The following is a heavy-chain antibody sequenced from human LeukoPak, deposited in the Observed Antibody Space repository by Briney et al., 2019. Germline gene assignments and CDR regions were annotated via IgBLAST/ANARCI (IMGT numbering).Heavy chain of an antibody. CDR1: GYTFTGYY. Sequence: GASVKVSCKASGYTFTGYYMHWVRQAPGQGLEWMGWISAYNGSTNYAQKLQGRVTMTTDTSTSTAYMELRSLRSDDTAVYYCARESVIVVVTAISYYFDYWGQGTLVTVSS. CDR2: ISAYNGST. CDR3: ARESVIVVVTAISYYFDY. V-gene: IGHV1-18*04. D-gene: IGHD2-21*02. J-gene: IGHJ4*02.